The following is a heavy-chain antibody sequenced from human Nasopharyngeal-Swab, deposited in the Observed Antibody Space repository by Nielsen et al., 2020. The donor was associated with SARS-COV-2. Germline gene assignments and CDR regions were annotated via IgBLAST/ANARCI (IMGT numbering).Heavy chain of an antibody. CDR1: GFTFSSYA. D-gene: IGHD1-20*01. Sequence: GESLKISCAASGFTFSSYAMSWARQAPGKGLEWVSAISGSGGSTYYADSVKGRFTISRDNSKNTLYLQMNSLRAEDTAVYYCAKDLVTGPGGGWLPYFDYWGQGTLVTVSS. CDR3: AKDLVTGPGGGWLPYFDY. V-gene: IGHV3-23*01. CDR2: ISGSGGST. J-gene: IGHJ4*02.